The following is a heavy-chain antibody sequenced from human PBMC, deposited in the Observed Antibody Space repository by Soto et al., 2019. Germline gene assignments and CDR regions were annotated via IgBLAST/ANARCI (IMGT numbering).Heavy chain of an antibody. Sequence: AASVKVSCKASGYTFTSYGISWVRQAPGQGLEWMGWISAYNGNTNYAQKLQGRVTMTTDTSTSTAYMELRSLRSDDTAVYYCAGTKIAEAGIGTFDYWGQGTLVTVSS. CDR1: GYTFTSYG. V-gene: IGHV1-18*01. J-gene: IGHJ4*02. CDR2: ISAYNGNT. CDR3: AGTKIAEAGIGTFDY. D-gene: IGHD6-13*01.